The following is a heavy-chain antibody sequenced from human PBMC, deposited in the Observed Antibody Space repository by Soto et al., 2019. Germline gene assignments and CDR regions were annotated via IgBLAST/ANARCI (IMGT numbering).Heavy chain of an antibody. V-gene: IGHV3-53*01. CDR2: IYSGGNI. D-gene: IGHD4-17*01. Sequence: EVQLVESGGGLIQPGGSLRLSCAVSGFTVISNYISWVRQAPGKGLEWVSVIYSGGNIYYADSVKGRFTISRDISKNTLYLQMHSLRAEDTAVYFCERGLIDGEFRGIMDVWGQGTTVTVSS. J-gene: IGHJ6*02. CDR1: GFTVISNY. CDR3: ERGLIDGEFRGIMDV.